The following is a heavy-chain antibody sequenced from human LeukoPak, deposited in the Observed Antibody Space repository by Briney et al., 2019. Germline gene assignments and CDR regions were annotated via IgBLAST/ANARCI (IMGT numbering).Heavy chain of an antibody. D-gene: IGHD6-19*01. Sequence: GGSLRLSCAASGFTFSNAWMSWVRQAPGKGLEWVGRIKSKTDGGTIDYAAPVKGRFAISRDDSKDTLSLQMNSLETEDTAVYYCATFRSGWEWGQGTLVTVSS. V-gene: IGHV3-15*01. CDR2: IKSKTDGGTI. J-gene: IGHJ4*02. CDR3: ATFRSGWE. CDR1: GFTFSNAW.